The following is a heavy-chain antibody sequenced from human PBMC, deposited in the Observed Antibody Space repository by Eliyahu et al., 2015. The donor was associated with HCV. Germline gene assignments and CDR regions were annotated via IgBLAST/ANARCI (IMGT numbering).Heavy chain of an antibody. CDR2: ISGSGGST. Sequence: EVQLLESGGGLVQPGGSLRLSCAAXGFTFSXYAMSWVRQAPGKGLEWVSAISGSGGSTYYADSVKGRFTISRDNSKNTLYLQMNSLRAEDTAVYYCAKSPTSGSYGLGDAFDIWGQGTMVTVSS. D-gene: IGHD1-26*01. V-gene: IGHV3-23*01. J-gene: IGHJ3*02. CDR1: GFTFSXYA. CDR3: AKSPTSGSYGLGDAFDI.